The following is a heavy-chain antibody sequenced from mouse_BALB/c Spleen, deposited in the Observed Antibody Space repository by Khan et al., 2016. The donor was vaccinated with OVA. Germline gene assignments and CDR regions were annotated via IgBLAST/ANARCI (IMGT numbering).Heavy chain of an antibody. J-gene: IGHJ2*01. CDR1: GYSITSGYA. CDR3: ARGNYYGYYFDY. Sequence: EVQLQESGPGLVKPSQSLSLTCTVTGYSITSGYAWNWIRQFPGNKLEWMGYISYSGVTSYTPSLKSRISITRDTSKNQFFLQLNSVTTGDTATYCCARGNYYGYYFDYWGQGTTLTVSS. CDR2: ISYSGVT. V-gene: IGHV3-2*02. D-gene: IGHD1-1*01.